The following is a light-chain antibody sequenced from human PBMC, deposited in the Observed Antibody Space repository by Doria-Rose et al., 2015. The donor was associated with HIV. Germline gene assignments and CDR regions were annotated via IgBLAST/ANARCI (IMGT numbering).Light chain of an antibody. CDR2: GAS. CDR1: QSVSANY. CDR3: HQYASSRT. V-gene: IGKV3-20*01. Sequence: DIVLTQSPGTLSLSPGERATLSCRASQSVSANYLAWYQQRPGQSPRLLIYGASSRATDIPDRFSGSGSGTDFTLTISRLEPEDFAVYYCHQYASSRTFGQGTKVEI. J-gene: IGKJ1*01.